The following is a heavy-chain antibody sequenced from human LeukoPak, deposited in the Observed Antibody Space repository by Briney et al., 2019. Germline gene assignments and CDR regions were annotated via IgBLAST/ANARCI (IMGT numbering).Heavy chain of an antibody. J-gene: IGHJ4*02. V-gene: IGHV4-34*01. CDR1: GGSFSGYY. D-gene: IGHD2-2*01. CDR2: INHSGST. CDR3: ASSPIVVVPAAASLFDY. Sequence: KPSETLSLTCAVYGGSFSGYYWSWIRQPPGKGLEWIGEINHSGSTNYNPSLKSRVTISVDTSKNQFSLKLSSVTAADTAVYYCASSPIVVVPAAASLFDYWGQGTLVTVSS.